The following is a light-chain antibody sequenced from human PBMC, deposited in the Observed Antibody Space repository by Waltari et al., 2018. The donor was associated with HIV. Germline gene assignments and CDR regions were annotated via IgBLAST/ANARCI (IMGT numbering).Light chain of an antibody. CDR1: RSDVGDYNY. CDR2: DVR. Sequence: QPALTQPPSVSASPGQSVTIPCTGTRSDVGDYNYVSWYQQHPGNAPKLIIFDVRQRPSGVPDRFSGSKSGSTASLTISGLQTEDEADYFCCAYAAAHIAYVFGSGTKVAVL. V-gene: IGLV2-11*01. J-gene: IGLJ1*01. CDR3: CAYAAAHIAYV.